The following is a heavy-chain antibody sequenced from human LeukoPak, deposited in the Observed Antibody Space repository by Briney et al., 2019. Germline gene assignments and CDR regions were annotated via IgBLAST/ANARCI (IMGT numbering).Heavy chain of an antibody. V-gene: IGHV3-21*01. CDR3: ARVGRYCSGGSCYLTYYYYYYMDV. Sequence: GGSLRLSCAASGFTFSSYSMNWVRQAPGKGLEWVSSISSSSSYIYYADSVKGRFTISRDNAKNSLYLQMNSLRAEDTAVYYCARVGRYCSGGSCYLTYYYYYYMDVWGKGTTVTVSS. CDR2: ISSSSSYI. CDR1: GFTFSSYS. D-gene: IGHD2-15*01. J-gene: IGHJ6*03.